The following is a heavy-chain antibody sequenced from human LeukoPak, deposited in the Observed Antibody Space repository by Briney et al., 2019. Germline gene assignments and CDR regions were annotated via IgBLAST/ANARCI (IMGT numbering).Heavy chain of an antibody. V-gene: IGHV3-30*01. CDR1: GFTFSSYA. J-gene: IGHJ4*02. Sequence: GRSLRLSCAASGFTFSSYAMHWVRQAPGKGLEWVAVISYDGSNKYYADSVKGRFTISRDNSKNTLYLQMNSLRAEDTVVYYCASLYSGYEFDYWGQGTLVTVSS. CDR3: ASLYSGYEFDY. CDR2: ISYDGSNK. D-gene: IGHD5-12*01.